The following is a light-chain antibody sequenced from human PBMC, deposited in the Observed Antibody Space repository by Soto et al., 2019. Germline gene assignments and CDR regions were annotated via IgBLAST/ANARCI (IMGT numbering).Light chain of an antibody. Sequence: EIVFAHSPGTLSVSPVERAAPSRRASQSVSSSYLAWYQQKPGQAPRLLIYGASSRATGIPDRFSGSGSGTDFTLAISGLEPQDSAVYYCQQYGNSRGTFGQGTKVDIK. V-gene: IGKV3-20*01. J-gene: IGKJ1*01. CDR1: QSVSSSY. CDR3: QQYGNSRGT. CDR2: GAS.